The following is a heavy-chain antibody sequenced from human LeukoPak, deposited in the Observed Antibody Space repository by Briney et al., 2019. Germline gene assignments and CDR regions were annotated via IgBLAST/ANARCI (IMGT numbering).Heavy chain of an antibody. Sequence: PGGSLRLSCAASGFTFDDYAMHWVRQAPGKGLEWVSGISWNSGSIGYADSVKGRFTISRDSAKNSLYLQMNSLRAEDTALYYCAKVDFWSGYYYFDYWGQGTLVTVSS. CDR3: AKVDFWSGYYYFDY. CDR1: GFTFDDYA. CDR2: ISWNSGSI. J-gene: IGHJ4*02. D-gene: IGHD3-3*01. V-gene: IGHV3-9*01.